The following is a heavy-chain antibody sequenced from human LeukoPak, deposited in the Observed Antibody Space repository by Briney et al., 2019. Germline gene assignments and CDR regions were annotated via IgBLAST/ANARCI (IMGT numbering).Heavy chain of an antibody. D-gene: IGHD3-3*01. V-gene: IGHV3-7*01. J-gene: IGHJ4*02. CDR2: LRQDGIVE. Sequence: GGSLSLSCAASGFTVCSLRMRWLRPAPGKGLEWLANLRQDGIVEYYVDSVKGRFTISRDNAKNSLYLQLSSLRDEDTAVYYCARAPRPAYWSGYCEYWGQGTLVTVSS. CDR3: ARAPRPAYWSGYCEY. CDR1: GFTVCSLR.